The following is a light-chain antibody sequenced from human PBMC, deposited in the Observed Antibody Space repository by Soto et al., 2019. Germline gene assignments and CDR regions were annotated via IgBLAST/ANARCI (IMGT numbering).Light chain of an antibody. V-gene: IGLV2-14*03. CDR3: SSYTSSSLHV. CDR2: DVS. Sequence: QSVLTQPDSVSGSPGQSITISCTGTSSDVGGYNYVSWYQQHPGKAPTLMIYDVSNRPSGVSNRFSGSKSGNTASLTISGLQAEDEADYYCSSYTSSSLHVFGTGTKLTVL. J-gene: IGLJ1*01. CDR1: SSDVGGYNY.